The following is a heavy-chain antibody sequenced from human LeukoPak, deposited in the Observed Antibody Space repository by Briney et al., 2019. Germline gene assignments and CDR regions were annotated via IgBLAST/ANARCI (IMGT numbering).Heavy chain of an antibody. J-gene: IGHJ4*02. V-gene: IGHV3-7*01. D-gene: IGHD3-22*01. CDR2: IKQDGSER. CDR3: ASTIVVVNQSDY. Sequence: PGGSLRLSCAASGFTFSSYWMSWVRQAPGKGLEWVANIKQDGSERYYVDSVKGRFTISRDNAKNSLYLQMNSLRAEDTAVYYCASTIVVVNQSDYWGQGTLVTVSS. CDR1: GFTFSSYW.